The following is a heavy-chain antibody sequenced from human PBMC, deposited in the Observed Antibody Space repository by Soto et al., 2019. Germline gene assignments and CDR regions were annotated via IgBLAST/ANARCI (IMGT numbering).Heavy chain of an antibody. CDR1: GFTFRQYG. V-gene: IGHV3-33*01. Sequence: QVQLVESGGGVFQPGTSLRLSCAASGFTFRQYGMHWVRQAPGKGLDWVAVIFYDGTEKYYADSVKGRFTISIDNPGNMVYLQMNSLGAEDTGVYYCVRGWGSLIHLSCLDIWGQGTTVVVSS. D-gene: IGHD3-16*01. J-gene: IGHJ3*02. CDR3: VRGWGSLIHLSCLDI. CDR2: IFYDGTEK.